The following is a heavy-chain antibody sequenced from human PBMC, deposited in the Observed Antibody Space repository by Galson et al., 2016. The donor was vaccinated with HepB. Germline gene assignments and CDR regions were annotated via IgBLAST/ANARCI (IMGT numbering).Heavy chain of an antibody. CDR2: INGGGGST. D-gene: IGHD6-6*01. Sequence: QPPGKGLEWVSGINGGGGSTYYADSAKGRFTISRDNFKKTLYLRMNSLRAENPAVYYCARDSEYRCEEGPLDFWGQGTLVTVSS. V-gene: IGHV3-23*01. CDR3: ARDSEYRCEEGPLDF. J-gene: IGHJ4*02.